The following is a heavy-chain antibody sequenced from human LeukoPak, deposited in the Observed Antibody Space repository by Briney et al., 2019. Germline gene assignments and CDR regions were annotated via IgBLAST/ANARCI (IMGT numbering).Heavy chain of an antibody. D-gene: IGHD1-26*01. V-gene: IGHV3-30*18. CDR1: GFTFSNYG. Sequence: GGSLRLSCAASGFTFSNYGIHWVRQAPGKGLEWVAVISNDGSNKYYAGSVKGRFTISRDNSENTLYLQMNSLRAEDTAVYYCAKETGRWELEWGQGTLVTVSS. CDR2: ISNDGSNK. CDR3: AKETGRWELE. J-gene: IGHJ4*02.